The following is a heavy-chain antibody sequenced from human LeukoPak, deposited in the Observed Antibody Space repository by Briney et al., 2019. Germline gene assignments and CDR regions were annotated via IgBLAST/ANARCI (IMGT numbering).Heavy chain of an antibody. V-gene: IGHV3-7*01. CDR2: IKHDGSEK. D-gene: IGHD3-9*01. CDR1: GFTFSSYW. CDR3: ARVEDYDILTGYDY. J-gene: IGHJ4*02. Sequence: GGSLRLSCAASGFTFSSYWMSWVRQAPGKGLEWVANIKHDGSEKYYVGSVKGRFTISRDNAKNSLSLQMNSLRAEDTAVYYCARVEDYDILTGYDYWGQGTLVTVSS.